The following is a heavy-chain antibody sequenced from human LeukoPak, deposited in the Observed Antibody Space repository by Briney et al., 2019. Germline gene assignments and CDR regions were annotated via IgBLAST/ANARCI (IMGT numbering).Heavy chain of an antibody. CDR1: GGSFSGYY. D-gene: IGHD1-1*01. V-gene: IGHV4-34*01. CDR3: AKDGNERCAETDYMDV. Sequence: SETLSLTCALYGGSFSGYYWSCIRQPPGKGLEGLGEMNESGSTTYNPSLKSRVTISVDKSKNHLSLKLSSVTAADTAVYYCAKDGNERCAETDYMDVWGKGTTVTVSS. CDR2: MNESGST. J-gene: IGHJ6*03.